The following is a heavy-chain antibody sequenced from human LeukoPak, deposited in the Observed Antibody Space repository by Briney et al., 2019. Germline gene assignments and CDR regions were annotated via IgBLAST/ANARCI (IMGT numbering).Heavy chain of an antibody. CDR1: GFTFSSYA. V-gene: IGHV3-30*04. J-gene: IGHJ4*02. D-gene: IGHD2-2*01. Sequence: GGSLRLSCAASGFTFSSYAMLWVRQAPGKGLEWVAVISYDGSDKYSADSVKGRFTNSRDNSKNTLYLYMNSLRAEDTAVYYCAKRGSCSSTNCFSTTFGYWGQGTLVTVSS. CDR2: ISYDGSDK. CDR3: AKRGSCSSTNCFSTTFGY.